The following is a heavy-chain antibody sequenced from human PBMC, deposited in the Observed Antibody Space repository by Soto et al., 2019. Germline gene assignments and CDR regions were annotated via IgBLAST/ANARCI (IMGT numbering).Heavy chain of an antibody. V-gene: IGHV3-7*04. CDR1: RFTFSNYW. D-gene: IGHD2-21*01. J-gene: IGHJ6*02. Sequence: DVQLVESGGGLVQPGGSLRLSCAAYRFTFSNYWMTWVRQAPGKGLEWVANIKEDGSEKSHVDSVKGRFTISRVNAKNSLYLQMNSLRGEDTAVYYCARAAYSGDGLDVWGQGTTVTVS. CDR3: ARAAYSGDGLDV. CDR2: IKEDGSEK.